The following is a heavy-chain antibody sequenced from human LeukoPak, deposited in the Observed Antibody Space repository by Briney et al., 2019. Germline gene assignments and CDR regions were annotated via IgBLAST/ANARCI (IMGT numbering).Heavy chain of an antibody. V-gene: IGHV4-30-4*01. Sequence: SETLSLTCTVPGGSISSGDSYWSWIRQPPGKGLEWIGYIYYSGNTYYNPSLKTRVTISVDTSKNKFPLKLSSVTAADTAVYYCARVDDYGVRSDVWGQGTLVTVSS. CDR1: GGSISSGDSY. CDR2: IYYSGNT. CDR3: ARVDDYGVRSDV. J-gene: IGHJ4*02. D-gene: IGHD4-17*01.